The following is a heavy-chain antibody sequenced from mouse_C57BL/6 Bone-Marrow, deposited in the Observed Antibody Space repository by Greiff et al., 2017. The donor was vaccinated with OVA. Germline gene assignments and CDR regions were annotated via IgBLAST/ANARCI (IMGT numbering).Heavy chain of an antibody. V-gene: IGHV1-42*01. J-gene: IGHJ3*01. CDR2: INPSTGGT. D-gene: IGHD2-5*01. Sequence: VQLKQSGPELVKPGASVKISCKASGYSFTGYYMNWVKQSPEKSLEWIGEINPSTGGTTYNQKFKAKATLTVDQSSSTAYMQLKSLTSEDSAVYYCARRKISNYDWFAYWGQGTLVTVSA. CDR1: GYSFTGYY. CDR3: ARRKISNYDWFAY.